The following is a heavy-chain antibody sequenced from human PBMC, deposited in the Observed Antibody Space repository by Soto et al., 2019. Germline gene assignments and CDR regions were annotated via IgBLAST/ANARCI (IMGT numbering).Heavy chain of an antibody. V-gene: IGHV1-18*01. CDR1: GYTFTTYG. D-gene: IGHD3-22*01. CDR2: ISTYNGNT. Sequence: QVQLVQSGAEVNKPGASVKVSCKASGYTFTTYGMSWVRQAPGQGLDWMGWISTYNGNTKYAERLQGRVTMTTDTTTSTDYMELRSLTSDDTAVYYCARGPTDYYDNSGNYFLDYWGQGTLVTVSS. CDR3: ARGPTDYYDNSGNYFLDY. J-gene: IGHJ4*02.